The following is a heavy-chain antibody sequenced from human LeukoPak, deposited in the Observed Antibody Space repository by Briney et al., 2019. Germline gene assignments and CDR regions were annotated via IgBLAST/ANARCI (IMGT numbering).Heavy chain of an antibody. J-gene: IGHJ4*02. CDR3: ASYGSGGEFDY. CDR2: INWNGGST. CDR1: GFTFDDYG. V-gene: IGHV3-20*01. Sequence: GGSLRLSCAASGFTFDDYGMSWVRQAPGKGLEWVSGINWNGGSTGYADSVKGRFTISRDNAKNSLYLQMNSLRAEDTALYHCASYGSGGEFDYWGQGTLVTVSS. D-gene: IGHD3-16*01.